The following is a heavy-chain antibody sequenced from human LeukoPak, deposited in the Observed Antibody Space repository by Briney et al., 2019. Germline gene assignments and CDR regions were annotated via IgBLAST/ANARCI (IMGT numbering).Heavy chain of an antibody. CDR3: AKDTWIVVAATSVLDY. V-gene: IGHV3-7*03. CDR2: IKEDGSEK. Sequence: PGGSLRLSCAGSGFTFSSYWMSWVRQAPGKGLEWVANIKEDGSEKYYVDSVKGRFTISRDNAKNSVYLQMSSLRAEDTAVYYCAKDTWIVVAATSVLDYWGQGTLVTASS. J-gene: IGHJ4*02. D-gene: IGHD2-15*01. CDR1: GFTFSSYW.